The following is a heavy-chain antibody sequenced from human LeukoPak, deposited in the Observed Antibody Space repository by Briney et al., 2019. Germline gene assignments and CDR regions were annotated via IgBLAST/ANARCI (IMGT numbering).Heavy chain of an antibody. J-gene: IGHJ6*02. CDR2: IYYSGST. CDR1: GGSFSGYY. D-gene: IGHD5-18*01. V-gene: IGHV4-59*08. CDR3: ARQYSYGLYYYYGMDV. Sequence: SETLSLTCAVYGGSFSGYYWSWIRQPPGKGLEWIGYIYYSGSTNYNPSLKSRVTISVDTSKNQFSLKLSSVTAADTAVYYCARQYSYGLYYYYGMDVWGQGTTVTVSS.